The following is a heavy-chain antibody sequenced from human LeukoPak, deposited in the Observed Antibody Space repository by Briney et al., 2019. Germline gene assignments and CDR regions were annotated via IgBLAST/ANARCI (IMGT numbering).Heavy chain of an antibody. CDR1: GFTFSSYE. V-gene: IGHV3-48*03. CDR2: ISSSGSTI. Sequence: TGGSLRLSWAASGFTFSSYEMNWVRQAPGKGLEWVSYISSSGSTIYYADSVKGRFTISRDNAKNSLYLQMNSLRAEDTAVYYCARGTIQLWSSFDYWGQGTLVTVSS. J-gene: IGHJ4*02. D-gene: IGHD5-18*01. CDR3: ARGTIQLWSSFDY.